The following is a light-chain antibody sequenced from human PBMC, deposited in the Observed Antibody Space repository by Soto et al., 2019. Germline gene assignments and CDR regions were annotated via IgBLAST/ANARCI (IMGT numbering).Light chain of an antibody. CDR2: EVS. V-gene: IGLV2-23*02. CDR3: CSYAEISSLYV. CDR1: SSDVGSYNV. J-gene: IGLJ1*01. Sequence: QSVLTQPASVSGSPGQSITISCTGTSSDVGSYNVVSWYQQHPGKAPKLLIYEVSKRPSGVSDRFSGSKSVNTASLTISGLQAEDVFYYNGCSYAEISSLYVFGARTNVHDL.